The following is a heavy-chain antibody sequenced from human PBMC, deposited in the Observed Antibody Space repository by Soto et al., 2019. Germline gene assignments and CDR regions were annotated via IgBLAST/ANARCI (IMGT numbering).Heavy chain of an antibody. CDR3: VGGDGDYCDGNGYLGRH. CDR2: IKSDGSWA. V-gene: IGHV3-74*01. CDR1: GFTFSSYW. J-gene: IGHJ4*02. Sequence: EVQLVESGGGLVQPGGSLRLSCTASGFTFSSYWMHWVRQAPGKGLEWVSRIKSDGSWALYADSMEGRLTISRDNAKNTLYLKMNSMIDEDTAVYYCVGGDGDYCDGNGYLGRHWGQGTLVTVSS. D-gene: IGHD3-22*01.